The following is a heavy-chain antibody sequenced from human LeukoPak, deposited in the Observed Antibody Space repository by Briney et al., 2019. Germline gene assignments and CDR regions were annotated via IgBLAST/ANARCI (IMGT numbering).Heavy chain of an antibody. J-gene: IGHJ4*02. V-gene: IGHV4-30-2*01. D-gene: IGHD2-21*02. CDR2: IYHSGST. CDR1: GGSISSGGYS. Sequence: SQTLSLTCAVSGGSISSGGYSWSWIRQPPGKGLEWIGYIYHSGSTYYNPSRKSRVTISVDRSKIQFSLKLSSVTAADTAVYYCTRPPGGDHFDYWGQGTLVTVSS. CDR3: TRPPGGDHFDY.